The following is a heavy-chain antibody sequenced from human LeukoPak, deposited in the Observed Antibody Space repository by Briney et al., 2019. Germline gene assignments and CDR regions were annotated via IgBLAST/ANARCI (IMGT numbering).Heavy chain of an antibody. CDR2: ITSGSSYR. J-gene: IGHJ4*02. D-gene: IGHD3-10*01. CDR3: ARGSMVRVFGY. CDR1: GFTFSSYN. Sequence: RPGGSLRLSCAASGFTFSSYNMNWVRQAPGKGLEWVSSITSGSSYRFYADSVKGRFTISRDNAKNSLYPQMNSLRAEDTAVYYRARGSMVRVFGYWGQGTLVTVSS. V-gene: IGHV3-21*01.